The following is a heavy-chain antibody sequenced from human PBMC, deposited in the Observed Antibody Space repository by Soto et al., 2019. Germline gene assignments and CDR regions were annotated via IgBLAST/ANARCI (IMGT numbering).Heavy chain of an antibody. Sequence: PGGSLRLSCAASGFSFSDSYMSWIRQAPGKGLEWVSYISRGGSVIYYADSVKGRISISSDDAKNSLYLQMNSLRAEATAIYYCASDSHAVALGYWGQGTVVTVSS. CDR3: ASDSHAVALGY. CDR1: GFSFSDSY. V-gene: IGHV3-11*01. CDR2: ISRGGSVI. J-gene: IGHJ4*02.